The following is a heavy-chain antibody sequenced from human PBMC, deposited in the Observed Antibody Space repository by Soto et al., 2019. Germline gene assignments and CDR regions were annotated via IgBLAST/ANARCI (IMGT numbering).Heavy chain of an antibody. Sequence: SETLSLTCSVSGGSMIGYYGSWIRHFPGKGLEWIGYIYYRGSTYYTSSLRDRATISVDTSKNQFSLRLGSVTAADTAVYYCARDEGAVPGARHWFDPWGQGMVVTVSA. CDR2: IYYRGST. CDR3: ARDEGAVPGARHWFDP. D-gene: IGHD2-2*01. V-gene: IGHV4-31*03. CDR1: GGSMIGYY. J-gene: IGHJ5*02.